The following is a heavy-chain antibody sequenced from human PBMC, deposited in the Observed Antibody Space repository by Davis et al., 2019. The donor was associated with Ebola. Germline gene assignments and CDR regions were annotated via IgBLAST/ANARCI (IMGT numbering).Heavy chain of an antibody. J-gene: IGHJ5*01. D-gene: IGHD3-22*01. CDR1: GYTFTGYY. Sequence: ASVQVSCKASGYTFTGYYMHWVRQAPGQGIEWMGIINPSGGSTSYAQKFQDRITIIADQSTKTVYMELTSLRSEDTAIYYCARGPTGYYFDSSDSPTWLDPWGQGTLVTVSA. V-gene: IGHV1-46*01. CDR3: ARGPTGYYFDSSDSPTWLDP. CDR2: INPSGGST.